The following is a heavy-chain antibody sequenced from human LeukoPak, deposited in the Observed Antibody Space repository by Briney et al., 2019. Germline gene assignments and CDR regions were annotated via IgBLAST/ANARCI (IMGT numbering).Heavy chain of an antibody. D-gene: IGHD5-18*01. Sequence: ASVKVSRKASGYTFTSYDINWVRQATGQGLEWMGWMNPNSGNTGYAQKFQGRVTMTRNTSISTAYMELSSLRSEDTAVYYCARTDTAKGDAFDIWGQGTMVTVSS. J-gene: IGHJ3*02. V-gene: IGHV1-8*01. CDR1: GYTFTSYD. CDR2: MNPNSGNT. CDR3: ARTDTAKGDAFDI.